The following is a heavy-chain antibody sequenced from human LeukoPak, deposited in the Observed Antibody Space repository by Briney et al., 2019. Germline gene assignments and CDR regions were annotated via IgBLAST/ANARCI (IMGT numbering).Heavy chain of an antibody. Sequence: AGSLSLSCAAAGFTLITFLIDWVRQAPGKGLVWVSHINTDGSGTSYADSVKGRFTISRDNASNTLYLQMHSLRAEDTAVYYCARDLGSCSSTTCQPDWFHRWGKVLHVTVSS. J-gene: IGHJ5*02. V-gene: IGHV3-74*01. CDR1: GFTLITFL. CDR2: INTDGSGT. D-gene: IGHD2-2*01. CDR3: ARDLGSCSSTTCQPDWFHR.